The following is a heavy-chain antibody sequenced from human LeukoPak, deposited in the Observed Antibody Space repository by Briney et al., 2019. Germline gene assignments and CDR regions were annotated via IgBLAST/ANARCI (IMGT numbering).Heavy chain of an antibody. J-gene: IGHJ3*02. D-gene: IGHD3-16*02. CDR2: IIPIFGTA. CDR3: ARGSGRDDYVWGSYRWTQAFDI. Sequence: SVKVSCKASGGTFSSYAISWVRQAPGQGLEWMGGIIPIFGTANYAQKFQGRVTITTDESTSTAYMELSSLRSEDTAVYYCARGSGRDDYVWGSYRWTQAFDIWGQGTMVTVSS. V-gene: IGHV1-69*05. CDR1: GGTFSSYA.